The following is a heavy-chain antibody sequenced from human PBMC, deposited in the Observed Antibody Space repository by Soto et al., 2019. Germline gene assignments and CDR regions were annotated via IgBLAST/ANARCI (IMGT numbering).Heavy chain of an antibody. V-gene: IGHV4-59*01. D-gene: IGHD3-3*01. CDR3: ARRRNTMTGDFDS. CDR1: GGFISSYY. Sequence: PSETLSLTCTVSGGFISSYYWSWIRQPPGKGLEWIGNIFYSGSTNYNPSLKSRVTISVDTSNNRFSLKLNSATTADTAVYYCARRRNTMTGDFDSWGQGTLVTVSS. J-gene: IGHJ4*02. CDR2: IFYSGST.